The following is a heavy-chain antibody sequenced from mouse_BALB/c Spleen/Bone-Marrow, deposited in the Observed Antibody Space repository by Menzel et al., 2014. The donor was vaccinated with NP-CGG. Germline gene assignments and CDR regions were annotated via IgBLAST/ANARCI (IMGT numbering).Heavy chain of an antibody. V-gene: IGHV4-1*02. Sequence: DVQLVESGGGLVQPGGSLKLSCAASGFDFSRYWMGWVRQAPGRGLKWIGEINPDSSTINYTPSLKDKFIISRDNAKNALYLQMSKVGSEDTALYYCARLGYYGMMAYWGQGTSVTVSS. CDR2: INPDSSTI. CDR1: GFDFSRYW. J-gene: IGHJ4*01. D-gene: IGHD1-1*01. CDR3: ARLGYYGMMAY.